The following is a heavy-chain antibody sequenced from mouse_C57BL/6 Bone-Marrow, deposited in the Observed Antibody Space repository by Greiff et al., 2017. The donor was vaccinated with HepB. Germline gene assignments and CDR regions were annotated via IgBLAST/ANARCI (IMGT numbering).Heavy chain of an antibody. CDR1: GYTFTDYN. D-gene: IGHD1-1*01. Sequence: EVQLQQSGPELVKPGASVKMSCKASGYTFTDYNMHWVKQSHGKSLEWIGYINPNNGGTSYNQKFKGKATLTVNKSSSTADMELRSLTSEDSAVYYCARGDYYGSSYDYWGQGTTLTVSS. CDR2: INPNNGGT. CDR3: ARGDYYGSSYDY. J-gene: IGHJ2*01. V-gene: IGHV1-22*01.